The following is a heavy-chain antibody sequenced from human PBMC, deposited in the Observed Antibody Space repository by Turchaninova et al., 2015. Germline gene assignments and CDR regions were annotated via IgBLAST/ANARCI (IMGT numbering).Heavy chain of an antibody. CDR1: GYTFTDNA. CDR3: ARSEDDILTGSPYYFDY. J-gene: IGHJ4*02. D-gene: IGHD3-9*01. CDR2: INAGKGNT. V-gene: IGHV1-3*01. Sequence: VQLVQSGAEVKKPGASVKVSCRASGYTFTDNAMHWVGQAPGQRLEWMGWINAGKGNTKYSQKFQGRITIIRDTSASTAYMELRSLRSEDTAVYYCARSEDDILTGSPYYFDYWGQGTLVTVSS.